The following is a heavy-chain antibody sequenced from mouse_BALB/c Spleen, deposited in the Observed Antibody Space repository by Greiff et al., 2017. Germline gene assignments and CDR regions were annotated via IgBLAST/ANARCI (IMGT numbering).Heavy chain of an antibody. CDR1: GFTFTDYY. CDR2: IRNKANGYTT. Sequence: EVKLMESGGGLVQPGGSLRLSCATSGFTFTDYYMSWVRQPPGKALEWLGFIRNKANGYTTEYSASVKGRFTISRDNSQSILYLQMNTLRAEDSATYNCAGADGLMDYWGQGTSVTVSS. CDR3: AGADGLMDY. V-gene: IGHV7-3*02. D-gene: IGHD2-3*01. J-gene: IGHJ4*01.